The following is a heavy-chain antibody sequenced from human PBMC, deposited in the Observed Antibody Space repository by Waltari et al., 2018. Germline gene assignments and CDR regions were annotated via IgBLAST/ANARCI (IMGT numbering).Heavy chain of an antibody. J-gene: IGHJ2*01. CDR1: GGSISSHY. CDR2: IDYSGST. Sequence: QVQLQESGPGLVKPSETLSLTCTVSGGSISSHYWSWIRQPPGKGLEWIGYIDYSGSTIYNPTRKSRVTISVDTSKNQFSLKLSSVTAADTAVYYCARVQWYFDLWGRGTLVTVSS. CDR3: ARVQWYFDL. V-gene: IGHV4-59*11.